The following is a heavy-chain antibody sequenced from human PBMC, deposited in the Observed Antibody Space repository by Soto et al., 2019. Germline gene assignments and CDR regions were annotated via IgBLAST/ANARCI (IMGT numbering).Heavy chain of an antibody. CDR3: ARFDRGSLDY. V-gene: IGHV3-21*01. Sequence: EVQLVASGGGLVKPGGSLRLSCAASGFTFSSHSMNWVRQAPGKGLEWVSSISSSSSYIYYADSVKGRFTISRDNAKNLVYLQMNSLRDEDTAVYYCARFDRGSLDYWGRGTLVTVYS. CDR2: ISSSSSYI. D-gene: IGHD3-9*01. CDR1: GFTFSSHS. J-gene: IGHJ4*02.